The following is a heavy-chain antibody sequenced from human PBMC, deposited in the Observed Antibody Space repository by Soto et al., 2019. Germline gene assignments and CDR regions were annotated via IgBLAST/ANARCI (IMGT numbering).Heavy chain of an antibody. CDR1: GGTFSSYA. CDR2: IIPISGTA. V-gene: IGHV1-69*01. D-gene: IGHD1-26*01. CDR3: ARDLVGGSSAYYYGMDV. J-gene: IGHJ6*02. Sequence: QVQLVQSGAEVKKPGSSVKVSCKVSGGTFSSYAISWVRQAPGQGLQWMGGIIPISGTADYAQKFQGRVTIIADEFTNTAYMELSSLGSEDTAVYYCARDLVGGSSAYYYGMDVWGQGTTVTVSS.